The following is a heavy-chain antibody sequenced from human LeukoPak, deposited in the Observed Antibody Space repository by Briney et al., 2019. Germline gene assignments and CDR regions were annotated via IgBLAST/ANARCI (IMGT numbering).Heavy chain of an antibody. V-gene: IGHV1-2*02. CDR1: GYTFTGYY. CDR3: ARAPGAFDI. J-gene: IGHJ3*02. Sequence: GASLRVSCKASGYTFTGYYMRWVRQAPGQRLEWMGWINPNSGGTNYAQKFQGRVTMTRDTSISTAYMELSRLRSDDTAVYYCARAPGAFDIWGQGTMVTVSS. D-gene: IGHD7-27*01. CDR2: INPNSGGT.